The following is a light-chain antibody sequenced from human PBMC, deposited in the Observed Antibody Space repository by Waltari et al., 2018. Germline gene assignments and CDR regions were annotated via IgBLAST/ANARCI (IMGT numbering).Light chain of an antibody. Sequence: DIVMTQSPDSLAVSLGERATIHCKSSQSVLFNSNNNKFSAWYQQKSGQPPNLLIYWASTRRSGVPDRFRGSGSGTDFTLTFSSLQAEDVAVYCCQQYYSAPYNFGQGTKLEIK. CDR2: WAS. V-gene: IGKV4-1*01. CDR1: QSVLFNSNNNKF. J-gene: IGKJ2*01. CDR3: QQYYSAPYN.